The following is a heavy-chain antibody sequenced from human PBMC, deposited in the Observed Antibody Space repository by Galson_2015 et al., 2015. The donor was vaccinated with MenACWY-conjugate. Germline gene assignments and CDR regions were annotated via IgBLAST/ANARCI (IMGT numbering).Heavy chain of an antibody. D-gene: IGHD6-13*01. V-gene: IGHV3-64D*06. CDR2: ISSNGGST. Sequence: SLRLSCAASGFTFSSYAMHWVRKAPGKGLEYVSAISSNGGSTYYADSVKGRFTISRDNSKNTLYLQMSSLRAEDTAVYYCVKDHPHRGYTFDAFDIWGQGTMVTVSS. CDR1: GFTFSSYA. J-gene: IGHJ3*02. CDR3: VKDHPHRGYTFDAFDI.